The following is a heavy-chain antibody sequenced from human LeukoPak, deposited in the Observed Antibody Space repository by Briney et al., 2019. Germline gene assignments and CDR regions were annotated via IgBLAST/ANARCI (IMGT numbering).Heavy chain of an antibody. V-gene: IGHV4-59*01. CDR3: ARGGRYSGGWYPFGY. D-gene: IGHD6-19*01. J-gene: IGHJ4*02. CDR1: GGSISGYY. Sequence: PSETLSLTCTVSGGSISGYYWSWIRQPPGKGLEWIGYIYYSGTTNYNPSLKSRVTISVDTSKNQFSLKLSSVTAADTAVYYCARGGRYSGGWYPFGYWGQGTLVT. CDR2: IYYSGTT.